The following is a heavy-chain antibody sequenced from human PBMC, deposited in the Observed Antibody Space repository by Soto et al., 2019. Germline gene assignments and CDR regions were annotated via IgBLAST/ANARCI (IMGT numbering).Heavy chain of an antibody. Sequence: GSLILSCAASGFTFSSYAMSWVRQAPGKGLEWVSAISGSGGSTYYADSVKGRFTISRDNSKNTLYLQMNSLRAEDTAVYYCAKGGSDSSAPFDYWGQGTLVTVSS. CDR2: ISGSGGST. V-gene: IGHV3-23*01. D-gene: IGHD6-13*01. J-gene: IGHJ4*02. CDR1: GFTFSSYA. CDR3: AKGGSDSSAPFDY.